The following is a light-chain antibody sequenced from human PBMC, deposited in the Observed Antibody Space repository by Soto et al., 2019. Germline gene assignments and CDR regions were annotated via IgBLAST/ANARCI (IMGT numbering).Light chain of an antibody. V-gene: IGKV3-20*01. CDR2: GAS. J-gene: IGKJ2*01. CDR1: QSVSSSY. Sequence: EIVLTQSPGTLSLSPGERATLSCRASQSVSSSYLAWYQQKPGQAPRLLIYGASSRATGIPDRFSGSGSGTDFTLTISRLEPEDFAVYYCQQYGNSPGGTFGQGTKLEIK. CDR3: QQYGNSPGGT.